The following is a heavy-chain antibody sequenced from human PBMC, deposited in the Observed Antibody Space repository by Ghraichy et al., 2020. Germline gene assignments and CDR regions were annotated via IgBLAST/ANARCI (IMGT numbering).Heavy chain of an antibody. CDR2: INWNGGST. D-gene: IGHD1-26*01. CDR3: ARDGRIVGASHFDY. J-gene: IGHJ4*02. Sequence: GGSLRLSCAASGFTFDDYGMSWVRQAPGKGLEWVSGINWNGGSTGYADSVKGRFTIPRDNAKNSLYLQMNSLRAEDTALYYCARDGRIVGASHFDYWGQGTLVTVSS. CDR1: GFTFDDYG. V-gene: IGHV3-20*04.